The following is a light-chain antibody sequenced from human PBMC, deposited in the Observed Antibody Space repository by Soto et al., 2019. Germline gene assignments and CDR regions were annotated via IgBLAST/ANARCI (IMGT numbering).Light chain of an antibody. CDR3: QQYNNWPPIT. V-gene: IGKV3-15*01. Sequence: IVMTQSPATLSVSPGERATLSCRASQSVSITLAWYQQKPGQAPRLLXYDTSTRATGIPARFSGSGSGTEFTLTISSLQSEDFAVYYCQQYNNWPPITFGQGTRLEIK. CDR1: QSVSIT. J-gene: IGKJ5*01. CDR2: DTS.